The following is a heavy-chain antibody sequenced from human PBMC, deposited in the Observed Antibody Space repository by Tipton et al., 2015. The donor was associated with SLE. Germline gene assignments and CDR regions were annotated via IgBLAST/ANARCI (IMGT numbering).Heavy chain of an antibody. Sequence: GLVKPSETLSLTCTVSGGSIRSNSYFWGWIRQPPGKGLEWIGSIYYSGSTYYNPSLKSRLTLSVDTSKNQFSLKLSSVTAPDTAVYYCARVRYWGQGTLVTVSS. CDR2: IYYSGST. J-gene: IGHJ4*02. CDR3: ARVRY. V-gene: IGHV4-39*07. CDR1: GGSIRSNSYF.